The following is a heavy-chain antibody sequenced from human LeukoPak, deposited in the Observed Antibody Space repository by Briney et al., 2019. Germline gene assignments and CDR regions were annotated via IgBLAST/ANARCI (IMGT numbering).Heavy chain of an antibody. CDR1: AFTFSSYS. CDR2: ISSSSSYI. CDR3: ARADWDTAMIDY. V-gene: IGHV3-21*01. J-gene: IGHJ4*02. D-gene: IGHD5-18*01. Sequence: GGSLRLSCAASAFTFSSYSMNWVRQAPGKGLEWVSSISSSSSYIYYADSVKGRFTISRDNAKNSLYLQMNSLRAEDTAVYYCARADWDTAMIDYWGQGTLVTVSS.